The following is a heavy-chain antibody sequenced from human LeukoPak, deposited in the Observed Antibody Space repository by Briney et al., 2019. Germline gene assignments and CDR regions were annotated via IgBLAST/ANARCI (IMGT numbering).Heavy chain of an antibody. CDR2: ISGSAGNT. CDR1: GFTFSSYA. D-gene: IGHD6-6*01. Sequence: GGSLRLSCAASGFTFSSYAMNWVRQAPGKGLEWVSTISGSAGNTYYGDSVKGRFTISRDNSKNMLFLQMNSLRAADTAVYYCAKDSSSSNYYYGTDVWGQGTTVTVSS. J-gene: IGHJ6*02. CDR3: AKDSSSSNYYYGTDV. V-gene: IGHV3-23*01.